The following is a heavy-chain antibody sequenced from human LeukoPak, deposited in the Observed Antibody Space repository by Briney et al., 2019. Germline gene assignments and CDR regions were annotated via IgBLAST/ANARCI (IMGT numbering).Heavy chain of an antibody. Sequence: PSETLSLTCTVSDGSISGYYWSWIRQPAGKGLEWIGRIYTSGSAIYNPSLKSRVTMSVDTSKSQFSLKLSSVTAADTAVYYCARDMTPGGWLDPWGQGTRVTVSS. CDR3: ARDMTPGGWLDP. CDR2: IYTSGSA. V-gene: IGHV4-4*07. D-gene: IGHD4-11*01. J-gene: IGHJ5*02. CDR1: DGSISGYY.